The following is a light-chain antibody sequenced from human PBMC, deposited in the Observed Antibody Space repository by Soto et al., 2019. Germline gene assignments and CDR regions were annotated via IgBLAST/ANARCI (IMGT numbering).Light chain of an antibody. CDR3: QQRSNWPPVCT. J-gene: IGKJ5*01. CDR2: GAS. CDR1: QSVSNNY. V-gene: IGKV3D-20*02. Sequence: EIVLTQSPGTLSLSPGERATLSCRASQSVSNNYLAWYQQKPGRAPRLLXYGASNRAAGIPDRFSGSGSGTDFTLTISSLEPEDFAVYYCQQRSNWPPVCTVGQGTRLEI.